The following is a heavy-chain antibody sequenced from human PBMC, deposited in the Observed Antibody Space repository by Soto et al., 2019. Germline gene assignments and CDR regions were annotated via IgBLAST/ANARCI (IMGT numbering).Heavy chain of an antibody. CDR3: ARTYYDFWSGYGLYGMDV. J-gene: IGHJ6*02. CDR1: GGSVSSGSYY. V-gene: IGHV4-61*01. CDR2: IYYSGST. D-gene: IGHD3-3*01. Sequence: SWETLSLTWTVSGGSVSSGSYYWSWIRQPPGKGLEWIGYIYYSGSTNYNPSLKSRVTISVDTSKNQSSLKLSSVTAADTAVYYCARTYYDFWSGYGLYGMDVWGQGTTVTVSS.